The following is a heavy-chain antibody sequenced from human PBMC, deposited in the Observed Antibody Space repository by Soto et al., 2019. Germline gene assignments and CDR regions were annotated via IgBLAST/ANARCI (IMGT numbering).Heavy chain of an antibody. V-gene: IGHV4-31*03. J-gene: IGHJ6*03. CDR3: ARVSRDFWSGYYYYYYMDV. D-gene: IGHD3-3*01. CDR1: GGSISSGGYY. CDR2: IYYSGST. Sequence: PSETLSLTCPVSGGSISSGGYYWSWIRQHPGKGLEWIGYIYYSGSTYYNPSLKSRVTISVDTSKNQFSLKLSSVTAADTAVYYCARVSRDFWSGYYYYYYMDVWGKGTTVTVSS.